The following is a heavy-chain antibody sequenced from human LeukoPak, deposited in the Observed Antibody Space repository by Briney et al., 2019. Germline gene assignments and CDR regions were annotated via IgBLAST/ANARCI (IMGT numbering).Heavy chain of an antibody. CDR2: IWYDGSNK. CDR1: GFTFSSYG. J-gene: IGHJ4*02. D-gene: IGHD2-2*01. Sequence: GRSLRLSCAASGFTFSSYGMHWVHQAPGKGLEWVAVIWYDGSNKYYADSVKGRFTISRDNSKNTLYLQMNSLRAEDTAVYYCARDRGSTSRLDYWGQGTLVTVSS. V-gene: IGHV3-33*01. CDR3: ARDRGSTSRLDY.